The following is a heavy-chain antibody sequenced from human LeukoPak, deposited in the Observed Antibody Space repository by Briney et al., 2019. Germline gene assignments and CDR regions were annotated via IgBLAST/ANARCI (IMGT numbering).Heavy chain of an antibody. D-gene: IGHD3-10*01. CDR3: VKDGSGSYYTYYFDY. CDR2: ISSNGGST. Sequence: GGSLRLSCSASGFTFSRYAMHWVGQAPGKGLEYVSAISSNGGSTYYADSVKGRFTFSRDNSKNTLYLQMSSLRTEDTAVYYCVKDGSGSYYTYYFDYWGQGTLVTVSS. CDR1: GFTFSRYA. V-gene: IGHV3-64D*06. J-gene: IGHJ4*02.